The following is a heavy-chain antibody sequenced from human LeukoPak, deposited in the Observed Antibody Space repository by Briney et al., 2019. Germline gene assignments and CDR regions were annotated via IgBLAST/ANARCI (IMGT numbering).Heavy chain of an antibody. CDR2: FDPEDGET. J-gene: IGHJ3*02. CDR1: GYTLTELS. CDR3: ATVGFNGPHDAFDI. V-gene: IGHV1-24*01. Sequence: ASVKVSCKVSGYTLTELSMHWVRQAPGKGREWMGGFDPEDGETIYAQKFQGRVTMTEDTSTDTAYMELSSLRSEDTAVYYCATVGFNGPHDAFDIWGQGTMVTVSS.